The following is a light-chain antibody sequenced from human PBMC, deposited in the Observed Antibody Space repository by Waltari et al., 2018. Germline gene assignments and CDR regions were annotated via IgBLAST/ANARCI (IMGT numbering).Light chain of an antibody. CDR2: DAS. J-gene: IGKJ2*01. V-gene: IGKV3-20*01. CDR3: QQYGSSVMYT. CDR1: QRLIKRY. Sequence: EVVLTQSPGTLSLSPGERATLSCRASQRLIKRYVAWYHQKPGQAPTLLIYDASNRAAGIPDRFSGSGSETDFTRTISRLEPEDFGVYYCQQYGSSVMYTFGQGTRLEIK.